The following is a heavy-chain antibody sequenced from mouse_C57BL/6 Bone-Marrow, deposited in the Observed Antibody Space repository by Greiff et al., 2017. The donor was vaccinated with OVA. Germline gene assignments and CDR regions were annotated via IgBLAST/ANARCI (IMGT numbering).Heavy chain of an antibody. CDR1: GFTFSSYA. CDR2: ISDGGSYT. V-gene: IGHV5-4*01. J-gene: IGHJ3*01. Sequence: EVQLVESGGGLVKPGGSLKLSCAASGFTFSSYAMSWVRQTPEKRLEWVATISDGGSYTYYPDNVKGRFTISRDNAKNNLYLQMSHLKSEDTAMYYCASYDGYYRFAYWGQGTLVTVSA. CDR3: ASYDGYYRFAY. D-gene: IGHD2-3*01.